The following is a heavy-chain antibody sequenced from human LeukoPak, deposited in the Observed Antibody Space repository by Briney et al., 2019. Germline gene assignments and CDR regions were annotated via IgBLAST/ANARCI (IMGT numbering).Heavy chain of an antibody. Sequence: ASVKVSCKASGGTFSSYAISWVRQAPGQGLEWMGRIIPILGMANYAQKFQGRVTITADKSTSTAYMELSSLRSEDTAVYYCAREKKRGYSGYDYWGQGTLVTVSS. V-gene: IGHV1-69*04. CDR2: IIPILGMA. CDR3: AREKKRGYSGYDY. J-gene: IGHJ4*02. D-gene: IGHD5-12*01. CDR1: GGTFSSYA.